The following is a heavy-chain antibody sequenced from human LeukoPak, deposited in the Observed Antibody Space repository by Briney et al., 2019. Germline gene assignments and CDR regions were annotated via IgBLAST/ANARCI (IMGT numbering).Heavy chain of an antibody. J-gene: IGHJ4*02. D-gene: IGHD3-22*01. V-gene: IGHV4-39*01. Sequence: SETLSLTCTVSGGSISSSSYYWGWIRQPPGKGLEWIGSIYYSGSTYYNPSLKSRVTISVDTSKNQFSLKLSSVTAADTAVYYCARSSSGYKAGFDYWGQGTLVTVSS. CDR3: ARSSSGYKAGFDY. CDR2: IYYSGST. CDR1: GGSISSSSYY.